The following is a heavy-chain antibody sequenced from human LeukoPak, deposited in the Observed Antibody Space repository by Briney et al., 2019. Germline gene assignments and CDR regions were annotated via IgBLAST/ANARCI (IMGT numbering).Heavy chain of an antibody. CDR3: ALGGSGSKDFEH. V-gene: IGHV1-2*02. Sequence: GASVKVSCKASRYTFTGYYMDWVRQAPVQGLEWMGWITPNSGGTKYAQRFQGRVTMTRDTSITTGYMELSSLKSDDTAVYYCALGGSGSKDFEHWGQGTLVTVSS. J-gene: IGHJ1*01. CDR2: ITPNSGGT. CDR1: RYTFTGYY. D-gene: IGHD3-10*01.